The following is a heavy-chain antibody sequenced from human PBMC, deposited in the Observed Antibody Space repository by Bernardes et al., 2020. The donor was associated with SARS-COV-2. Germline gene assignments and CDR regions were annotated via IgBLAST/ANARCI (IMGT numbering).Heavy chain of an antibody. D-gene: IGHD2-21*01. J-gene: IGHJ4*02. CDR2: IETDGSVI. V-gene: IGHV3-74*01. CDR1: GLISYW. CDR3: ARDFGGASDY. Sequence: GGTLRLSCVASGLISYWMHWVRQAPVKGLVWVSRIETDGSVIDYADSVRGRFTISRDNAKDTLYLQMDSLTADDTAVYYCARDFGGASDYWGQGTLVTVSS.